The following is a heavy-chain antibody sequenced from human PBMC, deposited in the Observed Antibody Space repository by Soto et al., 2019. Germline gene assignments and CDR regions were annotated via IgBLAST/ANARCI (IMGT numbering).Heavy chain of an antibody. Sequence: PGGFLRLSCAASGFTFSSYTMHWVRQAPGKGLEWVSSISTSSTYRYIADSVTGRFTISRDNAQNSLYLQMTSLRAEDTAVYYCARDGSGAAANPYFDYWGQGTLVTVSS. CDR2: ISTSSTYR. V-gene: IGHV3-21*04. CDR3: ARDGSGAAANPYFDY. J-gene: IGHJ4*02. CDR1: GFTFSSYT. D-gene: IGHD2-2*01.